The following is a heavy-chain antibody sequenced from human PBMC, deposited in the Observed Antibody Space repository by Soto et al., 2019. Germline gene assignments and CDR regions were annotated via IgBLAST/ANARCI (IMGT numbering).Heavy chain of an antibody. V-gene: IGHV3-9*01. D-gene: IGHD2-21*01. CDR3: AKENDAFGDGNMDV. CDR2: INFGGQII. J-gene: IGHJ6*03. CDR1: GFNFYAYA. Sequence: EMQVVESGGELVQPGRSLRLSCAASGFNFYAYAMHWVRQAPGKGLEWASGINFGGQIIGYADSVKGRFTISRDDANSSLYLHLSNLGVEDTALYYCAKENDAFGDGNMDVWGKGTTVTVSS.